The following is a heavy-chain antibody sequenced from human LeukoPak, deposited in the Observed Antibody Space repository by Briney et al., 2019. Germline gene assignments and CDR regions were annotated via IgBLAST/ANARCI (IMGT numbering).Heavy chain of an antibody. J-gene: IGHJ6*02. V-gene: IGHV4-38-2*02. CDR3: ARRQNKPVGYGSGSYLVYYYYGMDV. Sequence: SETLSLTCTVSGYSISSGYYWGWIRQPPGKGLEWIGSIYHSGSTYYNSSLKSRVTISVDTSKNQFSLKLSSVTAADTAVYYCARRQNKPVGYGSGSYLVYYYYGMDVWGQGTTVTVSS. CDR2: IYHSGST. D-gene: IGHD3-10*01. CDR1: GYSISSGYY.